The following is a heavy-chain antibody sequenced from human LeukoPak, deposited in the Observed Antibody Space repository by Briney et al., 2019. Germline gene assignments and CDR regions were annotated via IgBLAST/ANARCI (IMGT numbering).Heavy chain of an antibody. D-gene: IGHD4-17*01. Sequence: GGSLRLSCAASGFTFSSYSMNWVRQAPGKGVGWVSSISSSSSYIYYAVSVKVRFTISRDDAKNSLYLKMNSLRAEDTAVYYCEKSTVTNYFDYWGQGSLVTVSS. CDR3: EKSTVTNYFDY. J-gene: IGHJ4*02. CDR2: ISSSSSYI. CDR1: GFTFSSYS. V-gene: IGHV3-21*01.